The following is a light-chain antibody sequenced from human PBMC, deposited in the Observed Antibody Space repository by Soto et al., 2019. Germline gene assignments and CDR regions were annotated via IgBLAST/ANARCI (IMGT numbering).Light chain of an antibody. J-gene: IGKJ1*01. CDR1: QSVDSNY. V-gene: IGKV3-20*01. CDR2: GAS. CDR3: QQYDTSPRT. Sequence: EIVLTQSPGTRSLSPGERATLSCRASQSVDSNYLAWYQQKPGQGPRPLIYGASSRATGIPDRFSGSGSGTDFTLTISRLEPEDFAVYYCQQYDTSPRTFGQGTKVEIK.